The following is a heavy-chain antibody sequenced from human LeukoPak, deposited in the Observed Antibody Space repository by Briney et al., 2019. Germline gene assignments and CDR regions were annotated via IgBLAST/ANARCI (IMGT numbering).Heavy chain of an antibody. Sequence: SVKVSCKASGGTFSSYAISWVRQAPGQGLEWMGGIIPIFGTANYAQKFQGRVTITADESTSTAYMELSSLGSEDTAVYYCARTQATVVTPRGDAFDIWGQGTMVTVSS. V-gene: IGHV1-69*01. J-gene: IGHJ3*02. D-gene: IGHD4-23*01. CDR2: IIPIFGTA. CDR3: ARTQATVVTPRGDAFDI. CDR1: GGTFSSYA.